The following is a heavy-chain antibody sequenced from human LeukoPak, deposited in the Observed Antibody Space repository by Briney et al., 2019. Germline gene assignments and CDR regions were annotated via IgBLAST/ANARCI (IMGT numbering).Heavy chain of an antibody. D-gene: IGHD2-2*01. CDR2: ISGSGGST. J-gene: IGHJ1*01. V-gene: IGHV3-23*01. Sequence: GSLRLSCAASGFTLSSYAMSWVRQAPGKGLEWVSAISGSGGSTYYADSVKGRFTVSRDNSKNTLYLQMNSLRAEDTAVYYCAKGGIVVVPAAQGHFQHWGQGTLVTVSS. CDR1: GFTLSSYA. CDR3: AKGGIVVVPAAQGHFQH.